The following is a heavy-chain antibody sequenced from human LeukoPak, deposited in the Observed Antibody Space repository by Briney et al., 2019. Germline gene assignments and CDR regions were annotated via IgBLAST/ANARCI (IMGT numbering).Heavy chain of an antibody. CDR2: IYYSGST. V-gene: IGHV4-30-4*07. CDR3: ARVLDYYDSSGYRNWGNWFDP. Sequence: PSETLSLTCAVSGASISGGGYSWSWIRQPPGKGLEWGEYIYYSGSTYYNPSLKRRLTMSVDTSKNHFSLTLSSVTAADTAVYYCARVLDYYDSSGYRNWGNWFDPWGQGTLVTVSS. CDR1: GASISGGGYS. D-gene: IGHD3-22*01. J-gene: IGHJ5*02.